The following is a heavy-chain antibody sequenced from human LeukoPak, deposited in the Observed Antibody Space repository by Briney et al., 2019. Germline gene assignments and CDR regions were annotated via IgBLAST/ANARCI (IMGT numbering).Heavy chain of an antibody. V-gene: IGHV3-30-3*01. J-gene: IGHJ6*04. CDR1: GFTFSSYA. Sequence: GGSLRLSCAASGFTFSSYAMHWVRQAPGKGLEWVAVISYDGSNKYYADSVKGRFTISRDNSKNTLYLQMNSLRAEDTAVYYCAPGQTGYYGMDVWGKGTTVTVSS. CDR3: APGQTGYYGMDV. D-gene: IGHD3-9*01. CDR2: ISYDGSNK.